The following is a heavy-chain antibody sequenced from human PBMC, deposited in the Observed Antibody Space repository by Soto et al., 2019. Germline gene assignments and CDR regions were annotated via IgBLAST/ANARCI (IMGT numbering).Heavy chain of an antibody. CDR3: ARDREVGWRGWVFDP. D-gene: IGHD1-26*01. CDR2: IYYSGST. V-gene: IGHV4-59*01. J-gene: IGHJ5*02. CDR1: GGSIKNYY. Sequence: SETLSLTCSVSGGSIKNYYWNWIRQAPGKGLEWVGYIYYSGSTNYHPSLKSRVTISVDTSKNQFSLKLTSVTAADTAVYYCARDREVGWRGWVFDPWGQGAMATVSS.